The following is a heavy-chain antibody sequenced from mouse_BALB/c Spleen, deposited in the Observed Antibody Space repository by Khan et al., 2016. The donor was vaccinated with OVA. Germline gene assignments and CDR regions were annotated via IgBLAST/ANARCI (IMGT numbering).Heavy chain of an antibody. D-gene: IGHD2-3*01. CDR2: IWSDGST. J-gene: IGHJ4*01. CDR3: ARWFDGYSSLYAMDY. CDR1: GFSLTNYG. Sequence: VELVESGPGLVAPSQSLSITCTVSGFSLTNYGVHWVRQPPGKGLEWLVVIWSDGSTNYNSVLKSRLSISKDNSKSQVFLKMNSLQTDDTAMYXCARWFDGYSSLYAMDYWGQGTSVTVSS. V-gene: IGHV2-6*02.